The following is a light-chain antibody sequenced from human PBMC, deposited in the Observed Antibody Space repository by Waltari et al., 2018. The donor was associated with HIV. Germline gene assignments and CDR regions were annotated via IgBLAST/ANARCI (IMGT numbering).Light chain of an antibody. CDR3: QAWDNTTPI. V-gene: IGLV3-1*01. J-gene: IGLJ2*01. CDR2: QDT. Sequence: SYELTQPPSVSVSPGQTASITCSGDQLGAKFASWYHQDTERPSGIPERFSCSNSGNSATLIFSGTQTFDEADYFCQAWDNTTPIFGGGTKLTVL. CDR1: QLGAKF.